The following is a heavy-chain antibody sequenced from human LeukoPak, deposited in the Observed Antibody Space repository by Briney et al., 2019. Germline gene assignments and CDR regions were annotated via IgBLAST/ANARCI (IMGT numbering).Heavy chain of an antibody. D-gene: IGHD6-6*01. V-gene: IGHV4-39*02. CDR2: GDYSGGT. CDR1: GDSFSSVTDY. Sequence: SETLSLTCTVSGDSFSSVTDYWAWIRQPPGKGLEWIASGDYSGGTYYNPSLESRVAISADMSKNQFSLKLSSVTAADTAVYYCARDLVAARPNAFDIWGQGTMVTVSS. J-gene: IGHJ3*02. CDR3: ARDLVAARPNAFDI.